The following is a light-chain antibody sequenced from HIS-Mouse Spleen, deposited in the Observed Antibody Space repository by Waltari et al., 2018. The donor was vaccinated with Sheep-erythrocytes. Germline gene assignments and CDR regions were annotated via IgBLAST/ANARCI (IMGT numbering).Light chain of an antibody. CDR1: SSDVGGYNY. CDR3: CSYAGSYNHV. CDR2: DVS. J-gene: IGLJ1*01. V-gene: IGLV2-11*01. Sequence: QSALTQPRSVSGSPGQSVTISCTGTSSDVGGYNYCPRYQQHPGKAPKLMIYDVSKRPSGVPDRFSGSKSGNTASLTISGLQAEDEADYYCCSYAGSYNHVFATGTKVTVL.